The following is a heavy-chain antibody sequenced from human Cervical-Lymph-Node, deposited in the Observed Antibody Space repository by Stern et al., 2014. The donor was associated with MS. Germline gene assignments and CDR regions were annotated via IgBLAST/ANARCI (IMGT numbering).Heavy chain of an antibody. CDR1: GFTFSNYW. D-gene: IGHD1-7*01. CDR2: IKTDGSEK. CDR3: ARAVRELGT. J-gene: IGHJ5*02. Sequence: EVQLVESGGGLVKPGESLRLSCAVSGFTFSNYWMTWVRQAPGQGLAWVGSIKTDGSEKSFVAALKGRLTMLRDHATHSVHLQVNSMRAEETAVYYCARAVRELGTWGQGTLVTVSS. V-gene: IGHV3-7*01.